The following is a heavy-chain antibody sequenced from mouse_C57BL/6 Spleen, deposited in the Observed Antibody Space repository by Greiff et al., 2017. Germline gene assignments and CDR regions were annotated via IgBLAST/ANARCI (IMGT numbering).Heavy chain of an antibody. CDR2: IYPSDSET. V-gene: IGHV1-61*01. Sequence: QVHVKQPGAELVRPGSSVKLSCKASGYTFTSYWMDWVKQRPGQGLEWIGNIYPSDSETHYNQKFKDKATLTVDKSSSTAYMQLSSLTSEDSAVYYCARDGYYYAMDYWGQGTSVTVSS. J-gene: IGHJ4*01. CDR1: GYTFTSYW. D-gene: IGHD2-2*01. CDR3: ARDGYYYAMDY.